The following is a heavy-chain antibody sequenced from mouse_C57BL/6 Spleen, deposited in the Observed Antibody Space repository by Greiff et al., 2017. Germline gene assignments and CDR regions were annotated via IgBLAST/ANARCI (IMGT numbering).Heavy chain of an antibody. CDR2: INPSTGGT. CDR3: ARQLRLPSFDY. CDR1: GYSFTGYY. V-gene: IGHV1-42*01. Sequence: EVQLQQSGPELVKPGASVKISCKASGYSFTGYYMNWVKQSPEKSLEWIGEINPSTGGTTYNQKFKAKATLTVDKSSSTAYMQLKSLTSEDSAVXYCARQLRLPSFDYWGQGTTLTVSS. D-gene: IGHD3-2*02. J-gene: IGHJ2*01.